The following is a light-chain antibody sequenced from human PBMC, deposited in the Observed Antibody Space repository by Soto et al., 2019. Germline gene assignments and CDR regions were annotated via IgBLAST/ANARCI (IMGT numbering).Light chain of an antibody. Sequence: DVKMTQSPSILSASVGDRVTITCRASQSISSYVNWYQQKPGKAPKVLIYAASSLQSGVPPRFSGSGSGTDFTLTISNLQPEDFATYHCQQSYSAPWTFGQGTKVAIK. CDR3: QQSYSAPWT. CDR2: AAS. CDR1: QSISSY. J-gene: IGKJ1*01. V-gene: IGKV1-39*01.